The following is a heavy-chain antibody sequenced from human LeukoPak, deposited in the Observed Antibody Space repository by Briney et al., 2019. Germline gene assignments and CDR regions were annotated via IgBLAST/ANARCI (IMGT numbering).Heavy chain of an antibody. D-gene: IGHD4-17*01. J-gene: IGHJ4*02. CDR2: IYSDDTT. V-gene: IGHV3-66*01. CDR1: GFTVSGNY. CDR3: ARGTTVTKFDY. Sequence: GGSLRLSCAASGFTVSGNYMSWVRQTPGKGLEWVSVIYSDDTTLYADPVKGRFTISRDNSKNTLFLQMNSLRAEDTAVYYCARGTTVTKFDYWGQGTLVTVSS.